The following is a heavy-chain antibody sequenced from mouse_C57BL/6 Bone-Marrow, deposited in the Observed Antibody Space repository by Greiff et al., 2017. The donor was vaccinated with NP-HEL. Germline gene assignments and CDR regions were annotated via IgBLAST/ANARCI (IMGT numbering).Heavy chain of an antibody. V-gene: IGHV5-4*03. J-gene: IGHJ2*01. CDR1: GFTFSSYA. CDR2: ISDGGSYT. Sequence: EVKLVESGGGLVKPGGSLKLSCAASGFTFSSYAMSWVRQTPEKRLEWVATISDGGSYTYYPDNVKGRFTISRDNAKNNLYLQMSHLKSEDTAMYYCARANLYFDDWGQGTTLTVSS. CDR3: ARANLYFDD.